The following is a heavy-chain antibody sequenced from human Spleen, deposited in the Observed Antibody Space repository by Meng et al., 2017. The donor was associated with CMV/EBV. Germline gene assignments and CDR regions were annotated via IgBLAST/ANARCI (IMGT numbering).Heavy chain of an antibody. D-gene: IGHD1-1*01. V-gene: IGHV4-34*01. CDR2: INHSGST. Sequence: SETLSLTCAVYGGSFSGYYWSWIRQPPGKGLEWIGEINHSGSTNYNPSLKSRVTISVDTSKNQFSLQLNSVTPEDTAVYYCARMVHGDAFDIWGQGTMVTVSS. CDR1: GGSFSGYY. CDR3: ARMVHGDAFDI. J-gene: IGHJ3*02.